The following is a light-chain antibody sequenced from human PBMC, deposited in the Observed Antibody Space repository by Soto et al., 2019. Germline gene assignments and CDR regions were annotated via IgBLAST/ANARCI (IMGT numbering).Light chain of an antibody. CDR1: QSVSSSY. CDR3: QQYGSSYT. V-gene: IGKV3-20*01. Sequence: EIVLTQSPGTLSLSPGDRATLSCRASQSVSSSYLAWYQQKPGQAPRLLIYAASSKATGIPGRFSGSGSGTDFTLTSSRLQPEDFAVYYCQQYGSSYTFGQGTKLEIK. CDR2: AAS. J-gene: IGKJ2*01.